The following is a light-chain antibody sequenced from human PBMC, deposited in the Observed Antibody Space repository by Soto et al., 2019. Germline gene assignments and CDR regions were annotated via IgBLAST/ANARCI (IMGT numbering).Light chain of an antibody. CDR1: QSVTSNY. CDR3: QQYGNSPQT. V-gene: IGKV3-20*01. Sequence: EIVLTQSPGTLSLSPGERATLSCGASQSVTSNYLAWYQQKPGQAPRLLIFGASIRVKGIPDRFIGSGSGTDFTLTISRLEPEDFAVYYCQQYGNSPQTFGQGTKVDIK. CDR2: GAS. J-gene: IGKJ1*01.